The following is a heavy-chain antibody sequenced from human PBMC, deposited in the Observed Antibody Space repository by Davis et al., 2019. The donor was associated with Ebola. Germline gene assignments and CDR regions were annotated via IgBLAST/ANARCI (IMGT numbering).Heavy chain of an antibody. CDR3: ARQGWSGYSLRHWLDP. D-gene: IGHD3-3*01. CDR2: IYYSGIT. Sequence: SETLSLTCTVPGGSIISSSSYWGWIRQPPRKGLEWLGSIYYSGITYYNPSLKSRVTISVDTSKNQFSLKLRSVTAADTAVYYCARQGWSGYSLRHWLDPWGRGTLVTVSS. V-gene: IGHV4-39*01. J-gene: IGHJ5*02. CDR1: GGSIISSSSY.